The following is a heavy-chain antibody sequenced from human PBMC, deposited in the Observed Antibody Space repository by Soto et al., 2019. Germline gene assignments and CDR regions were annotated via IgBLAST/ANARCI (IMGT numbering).Heavy chain of an antibody. CDR1: GFTFSSYG. Sequence: QVQLVESGGGVVQPGRSLRLSCAASGFTFSSYGMHWVRQAPGKGLEWVAVIWYDGSNKYYADSMKGRFTISRDNSKNTLYLQMNSLRAEDTAVYYCAMLGGKAGDWFDPWGQGTLVTVSS. J-gene: IGHJ5*02. D-gene: IGHD3-16*01. CDR2: IWYDGSNK. CDR3: AMLGGKAGDWFDP. V-gene: IGHV3-33*01.